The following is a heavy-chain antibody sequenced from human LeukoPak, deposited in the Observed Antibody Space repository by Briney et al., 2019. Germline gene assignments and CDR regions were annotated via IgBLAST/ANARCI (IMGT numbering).Heavy chain of an antibody. CDR2: IYYSGNT. D-gene: IGHD4-11*01. J-gene: IGHJ4*02. V-gene: IGHV4-39*01. CDR1: GGSISSSTYY. CDR3: AGHHGYSKWGYYFDY. Sequence: SETLSLTCTVSGGSISSSTYYWAWIRQPPGKELEWIGSIYYSGNTHYSPSLRSRVTISVDTSKNQFSLKLSSVTATDTAIYYCAGHHGYSKWGYYFDYWGQGTLVTVSS.